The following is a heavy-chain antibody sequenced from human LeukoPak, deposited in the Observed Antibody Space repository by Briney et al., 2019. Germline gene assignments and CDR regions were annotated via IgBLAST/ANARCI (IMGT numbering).Heavy chain of an antibody. CDR3: AKDRVAVAVNWFDP. D-gene: IGHD6-19*01. CDR2: ISGSGDIT. V-gene: IGHV3-23*01. Sequence: GGSLRLSCAASEFVFSSYVMSWVRQAPGKGLEWVSSISGSGDITYYADSVKGRFTISRDNSKNTLYLQMNSLRAEDTAVYYCAKDRVAVAVNWFDPWGQGTLVTVSS. J-gene: IGHJ5*02. CDR1: EFVFSSYV.